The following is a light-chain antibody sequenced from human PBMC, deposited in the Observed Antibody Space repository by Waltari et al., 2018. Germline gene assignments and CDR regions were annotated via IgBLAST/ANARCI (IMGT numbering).Light chain of an antibody. Sequence: QSVLTQPASVSGSPGQSITISCTGTSTDIGYYNLVSWYQQYPGQAPKVIIYQVNKRPSETSNRFSGSKSGNTASLTISGLQAEDEADYYCCSYADSRTWVFGGGTKLTVL. V-gene: IGLV2-23*02. J-gene: IGLJ3*02. CDR1: STDIGYYNL. CDR3: CSYADSRTWV. CDR2: QVN.